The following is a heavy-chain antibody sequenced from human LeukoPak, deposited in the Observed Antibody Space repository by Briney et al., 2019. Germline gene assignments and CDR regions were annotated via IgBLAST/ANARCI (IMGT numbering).Heavy chain of an antibody. V-gene: IGHV3-9*01. D-gene: IGHD6-19*01. CDR1: GFTFDDYA. CDR2: ISWNSGSI. CDR3: ARALYNVGWYPDYFDY. Sequence: GGSLRLSCAASGFTFDDYAMHWVRQAPGKGLEWASGISWNSGSIGYADSVKGRFTISRDNANKSLSLQMSSLRAEDTAVYYCARALYNVGWYPDYFDYWGQGTLVTVSS. J-gene: IGHJ4*02.